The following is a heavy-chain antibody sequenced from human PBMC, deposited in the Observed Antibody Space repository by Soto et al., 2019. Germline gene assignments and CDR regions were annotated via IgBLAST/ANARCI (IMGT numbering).Heavy chain of an antibody. Sequence: QVTLKESGPVLVKPTETLTLTCTVSGFSLSNARMGVSWIRPPPGKALEWLAHLFSNDEKSYSTSLKSRLTISKDTSKSQVVLTMTNMDPVDTATYYCARDWVREALWSGPAINWFDPWGQGTLVTVSS. V-gene: IGHV2-26*01. CDR3: ARDWVREALWSGPAINWFDP. CDR2: LFSNDEK. CDR1: GFSLSNARMG. J-gene: IGHJ5*02. D-gene: IGHD3-3*01.